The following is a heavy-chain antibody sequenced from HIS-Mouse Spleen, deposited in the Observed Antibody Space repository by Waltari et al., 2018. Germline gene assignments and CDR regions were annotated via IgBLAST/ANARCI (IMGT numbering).Heavy chain of an antibody. J-gene: IGHJ4*02. CDR2: IDWDDDK. D-gene: IGHD6-19*01. CDR1: GFSLSTSGMC. Sequence: QVTLRESGPALVKPTQTLTLTCTFSGFSLSTSGMCVSWIRQPPGKALGWLARIDWDDDKYYSTSLKTRLTISRDTSKNQVDLTQNNMEPLDKATYYCARIAEGYTSGWYALDYWGQGTLVTVSS. V-gene: IGHV2-70*15. CDR3: ARIAEGYTSGWYALDY.